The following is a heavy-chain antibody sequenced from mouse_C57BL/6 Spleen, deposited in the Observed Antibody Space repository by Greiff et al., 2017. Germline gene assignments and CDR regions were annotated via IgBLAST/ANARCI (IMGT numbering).Heavy chain of an antibody. CDR3: ASETAQAGFAY. D-gene: IGHD3-2*02. Sequence: QVQLQQSGAELARPGASVKMSCKASGYTFTSYTMHWVNQRPGQGLEWIGYINPSSGYTKYNQKFKDKATLTADKSSSTAYMQLSSLTSEDSAVYYCASETAQAGFAYWGQGTLVTVSA. J-gene: IGHJ3*01. CDR1: GYTFTSYT. CDR2: INPSSGYT. V-gene: IGHV1-4*01.